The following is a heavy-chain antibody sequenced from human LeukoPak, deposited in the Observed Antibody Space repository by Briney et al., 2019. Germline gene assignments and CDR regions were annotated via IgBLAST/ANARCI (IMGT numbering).Heavy chain of an antibody. CDR3: ARGLLWQNWFDP. CDR2: IYTSGST. J-gene: IGHJ5*02. V-gene: IGHV4-4*07. CDR1: GGSISSYY. Sequence: SETLSLTCTASGGSISSYYWSWIRQPAGKGLEWIGRIYTSGSTNYNPSLKSRVTMSVGTSKNQFSLKLSSVTAADTAVYYCARGLLWQNWFDPWGQGTLVTVSS. D-gene: IGHD3-10*01.